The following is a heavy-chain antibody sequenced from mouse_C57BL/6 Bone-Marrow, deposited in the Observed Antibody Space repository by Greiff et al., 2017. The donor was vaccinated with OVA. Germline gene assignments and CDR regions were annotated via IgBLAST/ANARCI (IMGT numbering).Heavy chain of an antibody. J-gene: IGHJ2*01. V-gene: IGHV1-54*01. CDR1: GYAFTNYL. Sequence: VKVVESGAELVRPGTSVKVSCKASGYAFTNYLIEWVKQRPGQGLEWIGVINPGSGGTNYNEKFKGKATLTADKSSSTAYMQLSSLTSEDSAVYFCAREEGGYFDYGGQGTTLTVSS. CDR3: AREEGGYFDY. D-gene: IGHD1-1*02. CDR2: INPGSGGT.